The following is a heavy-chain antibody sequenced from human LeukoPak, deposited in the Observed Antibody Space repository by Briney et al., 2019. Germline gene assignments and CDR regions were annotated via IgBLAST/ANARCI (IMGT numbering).Heavy chain of an antibody. J-gene: IGHJ4*02. Sequence: TGGSLRLSCAASGFTFRCYWMHWVRQVPGKGLVWVSLINSDGATSHADSVKGRFTISRDNAKNTLYLQMNSLRAEDTAVYYCARSAADAFDYWGQGTLVTVSS. CDR3: ARSAADAFDY. CDR1: GFTFRCYW. CDR2: INSDGAT. V-gene: IGHV3-74*01.